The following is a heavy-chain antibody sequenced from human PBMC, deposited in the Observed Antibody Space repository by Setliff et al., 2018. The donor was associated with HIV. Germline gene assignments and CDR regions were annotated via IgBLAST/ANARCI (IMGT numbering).Heavy chain of an antibody. CDR1: RGTFNRYT. CDR2: IIPMYGTT. Sequence: AASVKVSCKASRGTFNRYTISWVRQAPGQGLEWMGGIIPMYGTTKYAKKFQGRVTLTADESTSTAYMELSGLKSEDTALYYCASAPPDIVATNDNWYFDVWGRGTLVTVS. D-gene: IGHD5-12*01. CDR3: ASAPPDIVATNDNWYFDV. V-gene: IGHV1-69*13. J-gene: IGHJ2*01.